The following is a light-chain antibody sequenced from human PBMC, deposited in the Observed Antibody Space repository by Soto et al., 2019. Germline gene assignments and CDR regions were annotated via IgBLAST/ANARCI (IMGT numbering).Light chain of an antibody. CDR2: AAS. CDR1: QSVYNNY. Sequence: EIVLTQSPGTLSLSPGERATLSCRASQSVYNNYLAWYQHKPGQAPRLLIYAASSRATGIPDRFSGSGSGTEFTLTISSLQSEDFGVYYCQQYNDWPWTFGQGTKVDIK. V-gene: IGKV3D-20*02. CDR3: QQYNDWPWT. J-gene: IGKJ1*01.